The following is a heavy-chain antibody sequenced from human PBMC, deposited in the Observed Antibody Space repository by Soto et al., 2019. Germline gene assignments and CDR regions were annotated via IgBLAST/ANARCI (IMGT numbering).Heavy chain of an antibody. CDR1: GGSISSSSYY. CDR3: ARHIKSYDSSGYRDY. J-gene: IGHJ4*02. Sequence: QLQLQESGPGLVKPSETLSLTCTVSGGSISSSSYYWGWIRQPPGKGLEWIGSIYYSGSTYYNPSLKSRVTMSVDTSKNQFSLKLSSVTAADTAVYYCARHIKSYDSSGYRDYWGQGTLVTVSS. V-gene: IGHV4-39*01. CDR2: IYYSGST. D-gene: IGHD3-22*01.